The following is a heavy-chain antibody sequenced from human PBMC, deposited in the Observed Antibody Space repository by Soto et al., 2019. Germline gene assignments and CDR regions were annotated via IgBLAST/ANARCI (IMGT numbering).Heavy chain of an antibody. J-gene: IGHJ4*02. CDR1: GGSISSYY. CDR2: IYYSGST. CDR3: ARRHGGTLDY. Sequence: QVQLQESGPGLVKPSETLSLTCTVSGGSISSYYWSWIRQPPGKGLEWIGYIYYSGSTNYNPSLTSRATISVDTSKNQFSLKLSSVSAADTAVYYCARRHGGTLDYWGQGTLVTVSS. V-gene: IGHV4-59*08. D-gene: IGHD2-15*01.